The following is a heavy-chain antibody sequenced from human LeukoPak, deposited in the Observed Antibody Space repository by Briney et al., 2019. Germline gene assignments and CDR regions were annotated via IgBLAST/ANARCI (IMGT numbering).Heavy chain of an antibody. Sequence: ASVKVSCKASGYTFTSYGISWVRQAPGQGLEWMGWINAYNGNTNYAQKLQGRVTMTTDTSTSTAYMELRSLRSDDTAVYYCARVGSSSWYYYGMDVWGQGTTVTVSS. J-gene: IGHJ6*02. V-gene: IGHV1-18*01. CDR2: INAYNGNT. CDR1: GYTFTSYG. CDR3: ARVGSSSWYYYGMDV. D-gene: IGHD6-13*01.